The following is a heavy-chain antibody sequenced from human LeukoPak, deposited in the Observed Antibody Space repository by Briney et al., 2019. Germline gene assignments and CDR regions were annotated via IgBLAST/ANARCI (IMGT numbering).Heavy chain of an antibody. V-gene: IGHV1-46*01. J-gene: IGHJ4*02. CDR3: ARRHKRYYQIDY. Sequence: ASVKVSCKASGYTXTSYYLHWVRQAPGQGLEWMGMVNPSGGSTSYAQKFQGRVTITRDTSTTTVYMELSSLRSDDTAVFYCARRHKRYYQIDYWGQGTLVTVSS. CDR2: VNPSGGST. D-gene: IGHD1-26*01. CDR1: GYTXTSYY.